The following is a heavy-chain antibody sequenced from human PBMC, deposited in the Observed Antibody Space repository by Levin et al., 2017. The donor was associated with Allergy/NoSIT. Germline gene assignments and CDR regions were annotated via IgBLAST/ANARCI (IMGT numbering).Heavy chain of an antibody. V-gene: IGHV3-48*03. Sequence: GGSLRLSCAASGFTFSSYEMNWVRQAPGKGLEWVSYISSSGSIIYYADSVKGRFTISRDNAKNPLLLQMNSLRAEDTAVYYCARQRGNFWSGYNYFHYWGQGTLVAVSS. J-gene: IGHJ4*02. CDR3: ARQRGNFWSGYNYFHY. CDR2: ISSSGSII. CDR1: GFTFSSYE. D-gene: IGHD3-3*01.